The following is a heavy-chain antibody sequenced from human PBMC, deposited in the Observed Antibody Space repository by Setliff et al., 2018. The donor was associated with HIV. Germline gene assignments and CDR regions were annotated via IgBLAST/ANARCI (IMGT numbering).Heavy chain of an antibody. V-gene: IGHV4-61*01. Sequence: KPSETLSLTCSVSGGSIRSGSYFWSWIRQPPGKGLEWIGYIYYSGSTNYNPSLKSRVTISVDTSKNQFSLKLSSVTAADTAVYYCARGLVVVTDSDYDTNYYYYYYMDVWGKGTTVTVSS. D-gene: IGHD5-12*01. CDR2: IYYSGST. J-gene: IGHJ6*03. CDR3: ARGLVVVTDSDYDTNYYYYYYMDV. CDR1: GGSIRSGSYF.